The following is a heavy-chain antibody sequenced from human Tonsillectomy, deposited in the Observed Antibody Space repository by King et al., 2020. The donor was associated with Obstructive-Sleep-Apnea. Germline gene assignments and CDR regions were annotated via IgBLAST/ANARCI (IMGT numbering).Heavy chain of an antibody. CDR2: IYDSGST. Sequence: LQLQESGPGLVKPSETLSLTCTVSGGSISSSSYYWGWIRQPPGKGLEWIGRIYDSGSTYYNPSLTSRVTISVDTSKNQFSLKLSSVTAADTAVYYCASGDYDILTGSLYYYGMDVWGQGTTVTVSS. CDR3: ASGDYDILTGSLYYYGMDV. D-gene: IGHD3-9*01. CDR1: GGSISSSSYY. V-gene: IGHV4-39*07. J-gene: IGHJ6*02.